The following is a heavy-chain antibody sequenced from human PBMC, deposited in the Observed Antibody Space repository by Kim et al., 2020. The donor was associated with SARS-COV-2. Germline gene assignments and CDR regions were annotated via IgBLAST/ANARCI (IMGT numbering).Heavy chain of an antibody. CDR3: ARGNQLPPPVGYYYGMDV. J-gene: IGHJ6*02. Sequence: SETLSLTCTVSGGSISSYYWSWIRQPPGKGLEWIGYIYYSGSTNYNPSLKSRVTISVDTSKNQFSLKLSSVTAADTAVYYCARGNQLPPPVGYYYGMDVWGQGTTVTVSS. V-gene: IGHV4-59*01. D-gene: IGHD2-2*01. CDR2: IYYSGST. CDR1: GGSISSYY.